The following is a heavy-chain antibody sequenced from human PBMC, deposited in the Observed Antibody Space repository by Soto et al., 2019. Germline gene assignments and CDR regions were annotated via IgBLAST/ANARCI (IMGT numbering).Heavy chain of an antibody. CDR3: ARHLYGSRSYIVMFDY. V-gene: IGHV4-39*01. CDR1: GGSISSSSYY. CDR2: IYYSGST. Sequence: SETLSLTCTVSGGSISSSSYYWGWIRQPPGKGLEWIGSIYYSGSTYYNPSLKSRVTISVDTSKNQFSLKLSSVTAADTAVYYCARHLYGSRSYIVMFDYWGQGTLVTVSS. J-gene: IGHJ4*02. D-gene: IGHD3-10*01.